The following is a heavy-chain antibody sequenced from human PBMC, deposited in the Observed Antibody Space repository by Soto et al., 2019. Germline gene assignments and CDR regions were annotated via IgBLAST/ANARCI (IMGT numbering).Heavy chain of an antibody. CDR3: ARRSGSYGAMPFQH. CDR1: GFTFSSYA. J-gene: IGHJ1*01. CDR2: ISYDGSNK. V-gene: IGHV3-30-3*01. Sequence: GGSLRLSGAASGFTFSSYAMHWVRQAPGKGLEWVAVISYDGSNKYYADSVKGRFTISRDNSKNTLYLQMNSLRAEDTAVYYCARRSGSYGAMPFQHWGQGTLVTVSS. D-gene: IGHD1-26*01.